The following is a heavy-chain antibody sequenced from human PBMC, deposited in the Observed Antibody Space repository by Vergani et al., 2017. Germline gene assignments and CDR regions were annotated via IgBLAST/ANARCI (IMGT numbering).Heavy chain of an antibody. CDR2: IKQDGSEK. D-gene: IGHD2/OR15-2a*01. Sequence: EVQLVESGGGMVQPGGSLRLSCADSGFTFKSFWMSWIRQGPGKGLEWVANIKQDGSEKYYVDSVKGRFTISIDNAKKSLYLEMNSLRVEDTAVYYCTSRDNNRWNWGQGTLVTVSS. J-gene: IGHJ4*02. V-gene: IGHV3-7*01. CDR1: GFTFKSFW. CDR3: TSRDNNRWN.